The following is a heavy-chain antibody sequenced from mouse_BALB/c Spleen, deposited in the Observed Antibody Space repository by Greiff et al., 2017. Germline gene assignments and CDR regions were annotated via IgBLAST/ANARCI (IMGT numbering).Heavy chain of an antibody. CDR3: TRETGKNWYFDV. Sequence: VQLQQSGAELVKPGASVKLSCKASGYTFTSYYMYWVKQRPGQGLEWIGGINPSNGGTNFNEKFKTKATLTVDKSSSTAYMQLSSLTSEDSAVYYCTRETGKNWYFDVWGAGTTVTVSS. CDR1: GYTFTSYY. V-gene: IGHV1S81*02. CDR2: INPSNGGT. J-gene: IGHJ1*01. D-gene: IGHD4-1*01.